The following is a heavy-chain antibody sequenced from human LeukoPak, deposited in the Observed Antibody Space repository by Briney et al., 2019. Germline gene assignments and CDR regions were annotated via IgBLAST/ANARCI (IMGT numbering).Heavy chain of an antibody. D-gene: IGHD3-3*01. CDR2: IYYSGST. J-gene: IGHJ5*02. CDR3: ARTYDFWSGVAYNWFDP. Sequence: SETLSLTCAVYGGSFGGYYWSWIRQHPGKGLEWIGYIYYSGSTYYNPSLKSRVTISVDTSKNQFSLKLSSVTAADTAVYYCARTYDFWSGVAYNWFDPWGQGTLVTVSS. CDR1: GGSFGGYY. V-gene: IGHV4-31*11.